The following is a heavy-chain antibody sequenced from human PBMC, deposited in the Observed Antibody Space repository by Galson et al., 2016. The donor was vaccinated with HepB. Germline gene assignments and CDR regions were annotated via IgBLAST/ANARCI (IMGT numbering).Heavy chain of an antibody. D-gene: IGHD6-19*01. CDR1: GFTFSTYS. CDR3: ARGTVALS. J-gene: IGHJ5*02. CDR2: ITPTSYI. V-gene: IGHV3-21*01. Sequence: SLRLSCAASGFTFSTYSMNWVRQAPGKGLEWVSSITPTSYIYNADSVKGRFTISRDNAKNSVYLQMNSLRAEDTAVYYCARGTVALSWGQGTLVTVSS.